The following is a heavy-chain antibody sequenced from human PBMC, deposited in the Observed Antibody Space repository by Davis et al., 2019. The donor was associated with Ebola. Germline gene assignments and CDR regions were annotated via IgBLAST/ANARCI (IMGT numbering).Heavy chain of an antibody. CDR3: ARDRPYSSSPFRLDY. CDR1: GYTFTTYG. CDR2: ISAFTGYT. J-gene: IGHJ4*02. D-gene: IGHD6-6*01. V-gene: IGHV1-18*01. Sequence: ASVKVSCKASGYTFTTYGITWLRQAPGQGLEWIGWISAFTGYTSYAENFRGRVTMTMDRSLNTAFIELWSLRSDDTAVYFCARDRPYSSSPFRLDYWGQGTLVTVSS.